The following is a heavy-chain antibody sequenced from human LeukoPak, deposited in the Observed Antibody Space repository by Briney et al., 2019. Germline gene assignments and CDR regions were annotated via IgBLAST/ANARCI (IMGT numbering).Heavy chain of an antibody. J-gene: IGHJ4*02. Sequence: GGSLRLSCAASGFTFSSSAMSWVRQAPGKGLYWVSAISGSGTGTYYADSVKGRFTIPRDNAKNTLYLQMNSLRAEDTAVYYCARAAPGNTALDYWGQGTLVTVSS. CDR1: GFTFSSSA. CDR2: ISGSGTGT. V-gene: IGHV3-23*01. D-gene: IGHD5-18*01. CDR3: ARAAPGNTALDY.